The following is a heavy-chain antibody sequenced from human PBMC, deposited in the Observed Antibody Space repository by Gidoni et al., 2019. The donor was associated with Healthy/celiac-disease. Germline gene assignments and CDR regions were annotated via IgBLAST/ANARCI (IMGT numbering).Heavy chain of an antibody. D-gene: IGHD2-15*01. J-gene: IGHJ3*02. CDR1: GGSISSYY. CDR3: ARDFVSCSGGSCLTDAFDI. V-gene: IGHV4-59*01. Sequence: QVQLQESGPGLVKPSETLSLTCTVPGGSISSYYWSWIRQPPGKGLEWIGYIYYSGSTNYNPSLKSRVTISVDTSKNQFSLKLSSVTAADTAVYYCARDFVSCSGGSCLTDAFDIWGQGTMVTVSS. CDR2: IYYSGST.